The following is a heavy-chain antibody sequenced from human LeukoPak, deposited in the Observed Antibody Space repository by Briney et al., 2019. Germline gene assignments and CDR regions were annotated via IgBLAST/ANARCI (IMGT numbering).Heavy chain of an antibody. V-gene: IGHV3-21*01. CDR2: ISSSSYI. CDR1: GFTFSSYS. J-gene: IGHJ4*02. CDR3: ASRSIAAARVSDY. Sequence: SGGSLRLSCAASGFTFSSYSMNWVRQAPGKGLEWVSSISSSSYIYYADSVKGRFTISRDNAKNSLYLQMNSLRAEDTAVYYCASRSIAAARVSDYWGQGTLVTVSS. D-gene: IGHD6-13*01.